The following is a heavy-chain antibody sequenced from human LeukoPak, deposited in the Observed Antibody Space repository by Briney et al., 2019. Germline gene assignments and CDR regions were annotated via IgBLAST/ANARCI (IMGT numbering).Heavy chain of an antibody. D-gene: IGHD1-26*01. J-gene: IGHJ4*02. CDR1: GFSLSTRGMR. V-gene: IGHV2-70*04. CDR2: IDWDDDK. Sequence: SGPTLVNPTQTLTLTCTFSGFSLSTRGMRVSWIRQPPGKALEWLSRIDWDDDKFYSTSLKTRLTISKDTSKNQVVLTMTNMDPVDTATYYCALLGATTRGGVDYWGQGTLVTVSS. CDR3: ALLGATTRGGVDY.